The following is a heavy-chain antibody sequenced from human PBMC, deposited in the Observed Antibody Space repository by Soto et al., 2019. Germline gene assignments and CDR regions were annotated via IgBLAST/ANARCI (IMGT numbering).Heavy chain of an antibody. CDR1: GYTFTGYA. V-gene: IGHV1-3*01. CDR3: ARDRIVLVPAQDYYYGMDV. J-gene: IGHJ6*02. CDR2: INAGNGNT. Sequence: ASVKVSCKASGYTFTGYAMHWVRQAPGHRLEWMGWINAGNGNTKYSQKFQGRVTITRDTSASTTYMELSSLRSEDTAVYYCARDRIVLVPAQDYYYGMDVWGQGTTVTVSS. D-gene: IGHD2-2*01.